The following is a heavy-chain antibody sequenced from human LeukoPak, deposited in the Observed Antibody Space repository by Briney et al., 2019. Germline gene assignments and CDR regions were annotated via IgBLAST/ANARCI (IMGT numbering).Heavy chain of an antibody. J-gene: IGHJ4*02. CDR2: MYHSGST. V-gene: IGHV4-39*07. CDR3: ARVRIYGSGSDHFDY. CDR1: GGSISSSSYY. Sequence: NPSETLSLTCTVSGGSISSSSYYWGWIRQPPGKGLEWIGSMYHSGSTYYNPSLRSRVIISVDTSKNQFSLKLSSVTAADTAVYYCARVRIYGSGSDHFDYWGQGTLVTVSS. D-gene: IGHD3-10*01.